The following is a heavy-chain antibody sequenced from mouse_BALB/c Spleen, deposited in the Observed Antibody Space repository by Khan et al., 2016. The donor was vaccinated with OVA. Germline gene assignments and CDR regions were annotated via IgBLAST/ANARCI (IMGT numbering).Heavy chain of an antibody. J-gene: IGHJ4*01. CDR3: ARRTTEYALDY. Sequence: QVQLQQPGAELARPGASVKMSCKASGYTFTSHTMHWVKQRPGQGLEWIGYINPRSGYTQYNQKFNDKATLTADISSSTAYMQLSSMTSEDSAGYYCARRTTEYALDYWGQGTSVTVSS. CDR2: INPRSGYT. V-gene: IGHV1-4*01. D-gene: IGHD2-14*01. CDR1: GYTFTSHT.